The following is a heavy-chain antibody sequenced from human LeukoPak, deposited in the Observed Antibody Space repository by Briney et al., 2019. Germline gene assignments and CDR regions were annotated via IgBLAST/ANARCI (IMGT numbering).Heavy chain of an antibody. D-gene: IGHD2-2*01. V-gene: IGHV3-7*01. Sequence: GGSLRLSCAASGFTFSSYWMSWVRQAPGKGLEWVANIKQDGSEKYYVDSVKGRFTISRDNAKNSLYLQMNSLRAEDTAVYYCEREDIVVVPAAKNYYYMDVWGKGTTVTVSS. CDR2: IKQDGSEK. CDR3: EREDIVVVPAAKNYYYMDV. J-gene: IGHJ6*03. CDR1: GFTFSSYW.